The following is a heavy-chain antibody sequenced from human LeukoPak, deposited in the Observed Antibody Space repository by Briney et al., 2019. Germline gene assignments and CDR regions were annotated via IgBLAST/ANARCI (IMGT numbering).Heavy chain of an antibody. Sequence: PGGSLRLSCAVSGFTVSSNNMNWVRQAPGKGLEWVSIIYSGGSTNYADSVKGRFTISRDDSKNTLYLQMNSLSPEDTAVYFCARDEIYWGQGTLVTVSS. V-gene: IGHV3-66*01. J-gene: IGHJ4*02. CDR3: ARDEIY. CDR1: GFTVSSNN. CDR2: IYSGGST.